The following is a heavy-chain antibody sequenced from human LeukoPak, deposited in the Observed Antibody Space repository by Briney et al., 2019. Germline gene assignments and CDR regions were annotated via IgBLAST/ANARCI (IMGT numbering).Heavy chain of an antibody. D-gene: IGHD2-15*01. CDR1: GGSFSGYY. CDR3: ARGRVVYDAFDI. J-gene: IGHJ3*02. CDR2: INHSGST. Sequence: SETLSLTCAVYGGSFSGYYWSWIRQPPGKGLEWIGEINHSGSTNYNPSLKSRVTISVDTSKNQFSLKLSSVTAADTAVYYCARGRVVYDAFDIWGQGTMVTVSS. V-gene: IGHV4-34*01.